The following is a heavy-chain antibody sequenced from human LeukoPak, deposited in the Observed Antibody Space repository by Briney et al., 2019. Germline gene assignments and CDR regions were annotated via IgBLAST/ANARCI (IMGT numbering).Heavy chain of an antibody. Sequence: GGSLRLSCAASGFTFSSYTIHWVRQPPGKGLEWVAVISFDGSNKYYADSVKGRFTISRDNAKNSLYLQMNSLRAEDTAVYYCARVTYNDALWGQGTLVTVSS. D-gene: IGHD1-14*01. CDR1: GFTFSSYT. V-gene: IGHV3-30-3*01. J-gene: IGHJ4*02. CDR2: ISFDGSNK. CDR3: ARVTYNDAL.